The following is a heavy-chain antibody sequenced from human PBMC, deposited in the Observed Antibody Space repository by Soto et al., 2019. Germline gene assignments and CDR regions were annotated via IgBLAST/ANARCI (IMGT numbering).Heavy chain of an antibody. CDR1: GFTFSSYS. CDR3: ARGPSAAAPLSDWYFDL. J-gene: IGHJ2*01. CDR2: ISSGSYNI. D-gene: IGHD2-2*01. V-gene: IGHV3-48*02. Sequence: GGSLRLSCTASGFTFSSYSMNWVRQAPGKGLEWVSYISSGSYNIYYADSVKGRLTISRDNAKDSLYLQMSSLRDDDSAVYYCARGPSAAAPLSDWYFDLWGRGTLVTVSS.